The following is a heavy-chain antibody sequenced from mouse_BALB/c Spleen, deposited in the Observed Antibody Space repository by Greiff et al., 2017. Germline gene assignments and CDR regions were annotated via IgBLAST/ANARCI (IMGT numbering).Heavy chain of an antibody. CDR3: ARDYGNYNYFDY. CDR2: INPSSGYT. D-gene: IGHD2-1*01. V-gene: IGHV1-4*01. Sequence: VKLVESGAELARPGASVKMSCKASGYTFTSYTMHWVKQRPGQGLEWIGYINPSSGYTNYNQKFKDKATLTADKSSSTAYMQLSSLTSEDSAVYYCARDYGNYNYFDYWGQGTTLTVSS. CDR1: GYTFTSYT. J-gene: IGHJ2*01.